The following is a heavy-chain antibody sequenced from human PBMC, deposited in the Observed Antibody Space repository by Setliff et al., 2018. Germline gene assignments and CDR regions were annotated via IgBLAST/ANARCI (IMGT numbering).Heavy chain of an antibody. V-gene: IGHV1-18*04. D-gene: IGHD3-22*01. J-gene: IGHJ3*02. CDR3: ARSSDSGYYHQRDAFDI. Sequence: ASVKVSCKASGYTFNSYGINWLRQAPGQGLEWLGWISPYNGNTKYAQTVQDRITMATDTSTRTSYMELSSLRSGDTAVYFCARSSDSGYYHQRDAFDIWGQGTGVT. CDR1: GYTFNSYG. CDR2: ISPYNGNT.